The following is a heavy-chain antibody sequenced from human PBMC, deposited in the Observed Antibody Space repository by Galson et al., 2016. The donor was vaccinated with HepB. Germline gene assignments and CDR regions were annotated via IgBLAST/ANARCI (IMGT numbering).Heavy chain of an antibody. V-gene: IGHV3-21*01. CDR2: IDSSVIYI. D-gene: IGHD3-22*01. Sequence: SLRLSCAASGFTFRSSSMHWVRQAPGKGLEWVSFIDSSVIYIHYAESVKGRFTISRDNAKNSVYLQMHSLRAEDTAVYYCARGVKSYDSSGHYGMDVWGQGTTVTVSS. J-gene: IGHJ6*02. CDR3: ARGVKSYDSSGHYGMDV. CDR1: GFTFRSSS.